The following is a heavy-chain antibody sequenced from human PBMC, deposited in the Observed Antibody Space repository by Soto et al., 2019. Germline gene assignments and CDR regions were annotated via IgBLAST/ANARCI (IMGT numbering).Heavy chain of an antibody. Sequence: ASVKVSCKASGYTFTSYYMHWVRQAPGQGLEWMGIINPSGDSTSYAQKFQGRVTMNRDTSTSTVYMELSSLRSEDTAVYDCARGRIAVAGRTYYYSYGMDVWGQGTTVTVSS. J-gene: IGHJ6*02. CDR1: GYTFTSYY. V-gene: IGHV1-46*01. D-gene: IGHD6-19*01. CDR3: ARGRIAVAGRTYYYSYGMDV. CDR2: INPSGDST.